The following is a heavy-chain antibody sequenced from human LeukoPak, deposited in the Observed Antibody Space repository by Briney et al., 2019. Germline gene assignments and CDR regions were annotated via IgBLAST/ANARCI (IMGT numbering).Heavy chain of an antibody. Sequence: GGSLRLSCAASGFTASSNYMNWVRQAPGKGLEWVSLIYRGGGTYYADSVKGRFTISRDNSKNTVYLQMNSLRAEDTAVYFCARGGFNFLDYWGQGTPVTVSS. CDR3: ARGGFNFLDY. J-gene: IGHJ4*02. CDR2: IYRGGGT. CDR1: GFTASSNY. V-gene: IGHV3-53*01. D-gene: IGHD1-20*01.